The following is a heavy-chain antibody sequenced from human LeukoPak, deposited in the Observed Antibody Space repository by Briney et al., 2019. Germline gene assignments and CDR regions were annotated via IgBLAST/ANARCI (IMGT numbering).Heavy chain of an antibody. D-gene: IGHD6-13*01. J-gene: IGHJ6*02. CDR1: GFTVSSNY. CDR2: IYSGGST. CDR3: AKVGSSSWYFDYYYGMDV. V-gene: IGHV3-53*05. Sequence: GGSLRLSCAASGFTVSSNYMSWVRQAPGKGLEWVSVIYSGGSTYYADSVKGRFTISRDNSKNTLYLQMNSLRAEDTAVYYCAKVGSSSWYFDYYYGMDVWGQGTTVTVSS.